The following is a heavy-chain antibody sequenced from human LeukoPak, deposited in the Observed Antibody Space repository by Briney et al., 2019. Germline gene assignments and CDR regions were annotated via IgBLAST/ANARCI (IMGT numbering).Heavy chain of an antibody. CDR3: ARVPYYDSSGYYYGLDY. CDR1: GFTFSSYW. Sequence: GGSLRLSCAASGFTFSSYWMSWVRQAPGKGLGWVANIKQDGSEKYYVGSVKGRFTISRDNAKNSLYLQMNSLRAEDTAVYYCARVPYYDSSGYYYGLDYWGQGTLVTVSS. D-gene: IGHD3-22*01. CDR2: IKQDGSEK. J-gene: IGHJ4*02. V-gene: IGHV3-7*04.